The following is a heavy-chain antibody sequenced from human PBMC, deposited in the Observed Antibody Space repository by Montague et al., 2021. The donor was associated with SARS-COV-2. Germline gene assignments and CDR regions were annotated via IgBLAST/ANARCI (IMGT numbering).Heavy chain of an antibody. V-gene: IGHV3-33*06. D-gene: IGHD1-26*01. J-gene: IGHJ5*02. CDR2: IWSDGSHK. Sequence: SLRPSCAVSGFSLTDNGMFWVRQAPGKGLEWVAVIWSDGSHKNYGDSVKGRFTVSRDISTNTLFLLMSSLRVDDTAVYYCVKSGGGTFFETWGQGTLVTVSA. CDR3: VKSGGGTFFET. CDR1: GFSLTDNG.